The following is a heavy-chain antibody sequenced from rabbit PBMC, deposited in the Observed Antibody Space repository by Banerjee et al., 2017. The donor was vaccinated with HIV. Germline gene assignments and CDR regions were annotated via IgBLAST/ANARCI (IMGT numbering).Heavy chain of an antibody. Sequence: QEQLVESGGGLVQPEGSLTLTCKASGFDLSSYHYMCWVRQAPGKGLEWIACIYAGSGGSAYYASWVNGRFTISKTSSTTVTLQMTSLTAADTATYFCARGDAGYPGYGAFSLWGPGTLVTVS. D-gene: IGHD7-1*01. V-gene: IGHV1S45*01. CDR1: GFDLSSYHY. CDR2: IYAGSGGSA. CDR3: ARGDAGYPGYGAFSL. J-gene: IGHJ4*01.